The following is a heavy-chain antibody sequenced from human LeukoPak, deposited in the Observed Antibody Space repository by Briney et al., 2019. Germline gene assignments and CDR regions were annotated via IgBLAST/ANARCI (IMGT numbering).Heavy chain of an antibody. CDR1: GYSISSGYY. V-gene: IGHV4-38-2*01. D-gene: IGHD6-13*01. CDR2: IYHSGST. CDR3: ARHSIAAGGRHWFDP. J-gene: IGHJ5*02. Sequence: SETLSLTCAVSGYSISSGYYWGWLRQPPGKGLEWLGNIYHSGSTYYNPSLKSRVTISVDTSKNQFSLKLNSVTAADTAVYYCARHSIAAGGRHWFDPWGQGTLVTVSS.